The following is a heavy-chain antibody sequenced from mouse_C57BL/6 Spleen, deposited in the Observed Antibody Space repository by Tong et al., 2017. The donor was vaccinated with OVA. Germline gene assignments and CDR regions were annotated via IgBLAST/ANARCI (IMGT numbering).Heavy chain of an antibody. V-gene: IGHV1-82*01. J-gene: IGHJ4*01. CDR1: GYAFSSSW. CDR2: IYPGDGDN. CDR3: AREGSVYADAMDY. D-gene: IGHD3-2*02. Sequence: VQLQESGPELVKPGASVKISCKASGYAFSSSWMNWVKQRPGKGLEWIGRIYPGDGDNNYNGKFKGKATLTADKSSSTAYMQLSSLTTEDSAVYFCAREGSVYADAMDYWGQGTSVTVSS.